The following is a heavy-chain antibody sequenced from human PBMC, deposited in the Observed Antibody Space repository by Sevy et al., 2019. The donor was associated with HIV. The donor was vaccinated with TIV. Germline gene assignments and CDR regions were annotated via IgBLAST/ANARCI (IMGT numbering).Heavy chain of an antibody. CDR1: GDSISSSNFY. CDR2: IYYSGST. J-gene: IGHJ4*02. V-gene: IGHV4-39*01. D-gene: IGHD3-22*01. CDR3: ARLFDDSSGPPSDY. Sequence: SETLSLTYTVSGDSISSSNFYWGWIRQPPGKGLEWIGSIYYSGSTYYNPSLKSRVTISVDTSKDQFSLKLRSVTAADTAVYYCARLFDDSSGPPSDYWGQGTLVTVS.